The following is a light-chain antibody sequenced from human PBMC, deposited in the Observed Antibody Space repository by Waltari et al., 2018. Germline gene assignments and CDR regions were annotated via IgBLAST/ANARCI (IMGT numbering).Light chain of an antibody. J-gene: IGKJ4*01. V-gene: IGKV3-20*01. CDR3: QQYDGEVVT. Sequence: EIVLTQSPGTLSLSPGERAPLSCRASQSVTRISLTWYQQKLGQAPRLLIYCTSRRATGIPHRFSGSGSGTDFTLTISRLEPQDFAVYYCQQYDGEVVTFGGGTKVEI. CDR2: CTS. CDR1: QSVTRIS.